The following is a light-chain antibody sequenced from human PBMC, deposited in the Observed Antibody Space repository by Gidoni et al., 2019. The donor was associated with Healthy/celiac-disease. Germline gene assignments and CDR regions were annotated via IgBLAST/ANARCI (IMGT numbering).Light chain of an antibody. CDR3: QQRSNWPPG. CDR1: QSVSSY. V-gene: IGKV3-11*01. J-gene: IGKJ4*01. Sequence: EIVLTQSPATLSLSPGERATLSCRASQSVSSYLARYQQKPGQAPRLLIYDASSGSGTDFTLTISSLEPEDFAVYYCQQRSNWPPGFGGGTKVEIK. CDR2: DAS.